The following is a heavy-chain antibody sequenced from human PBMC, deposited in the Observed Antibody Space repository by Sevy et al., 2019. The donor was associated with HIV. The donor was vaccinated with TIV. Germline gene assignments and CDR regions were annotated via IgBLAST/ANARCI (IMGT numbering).Heavy chain of an antibody. CDR2: ISGSGDIT. V-gene: IGHV3-23*01. CDR1: GFTITRYA. Sequence: GGSLRLSCAASGFTITRYAMAWVRQTPGKGLEWVSTISGSGDITHSADSVKGRFTISRDNSKNTLFLQMNGLRAEDTAFYYCAKDRSDGPFDYWGQGTLVTVSS. J-gene: IGHJ4*02. CDR3: AKDRSDGPFDY.